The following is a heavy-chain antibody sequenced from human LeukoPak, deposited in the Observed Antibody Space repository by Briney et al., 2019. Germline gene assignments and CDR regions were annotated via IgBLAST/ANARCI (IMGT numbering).Heavy chain of an antibody. D-gene: IGHD2-21*02. CDR1: GFTFDDYA. CDR2: ISWNSGSI. Sequence: PGRSLRLSCAASGFTFDDYAMHWVRQAPGKGLEWVSGISWNSGSIGYADSVKGRFTISRDNAKNSLYLQMNSLRAEDTALYYCLATRWVVVTASHYWGQGTLVTVSS. V-gene: IGHV3-9*01. J-gene: IGHJ4*02. CDR3: LATRWVVVTASHY.